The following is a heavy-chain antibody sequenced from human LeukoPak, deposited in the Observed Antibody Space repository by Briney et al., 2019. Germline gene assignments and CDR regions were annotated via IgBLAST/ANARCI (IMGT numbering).Heavy chain of an antibody. CDR1: GYTLTELS. V-gene: IGHV1-24*01. CDR2: FDPEDGET. J-gene: IGHJ4*02. D-gene: IGHD1-26*01. Sequence: GASVEVSCKVSGYTLTELSMHWVRQAPGKGLEWMGGFDPEDGETIYAQKFQGRVTMTEDTSTDTAYMELSSLRSEDTAVYYCATLWHSGSYSYFDYWGQGTLVTVSS. CDR3: ATLWHSGSYSYFDY.